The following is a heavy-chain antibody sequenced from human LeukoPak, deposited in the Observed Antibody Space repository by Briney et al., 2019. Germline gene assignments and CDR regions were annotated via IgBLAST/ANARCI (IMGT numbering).Heavy chain of an antibody. J-gene: IGHJ6*02. CDR3: SKDISAGGLDV. CDR2: ISSSGSTI. Sequence: GGSLRLSCAASGFTFSDYYMSWIRQAPGKGLEWVSYISSSGSTIYYADSVKGRFTISRDNAKNSMYLQMNSLRIEDTALYYCSKDISAGGLDVWGPGTPVTVSS. V-gene: IGHV3-11*01. CDR1: GFTFSDYY. D-gene: IGHD3-16*02.